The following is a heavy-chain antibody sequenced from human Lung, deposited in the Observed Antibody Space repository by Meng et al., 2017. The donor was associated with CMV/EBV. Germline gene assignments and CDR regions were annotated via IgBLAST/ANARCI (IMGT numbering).Heavy chain of an antibody. V-gene: IGHV4-31*03. D-gene: IGHD5-24*01. CDR2: IHYTGST. CDR1: GGYIGSGGYH. CDR3: AREAGRDGYATPKFDY. Sequence: SRNLSLPCPFPGGYIGSGGYHWSWIRQHAGKGLEWIGNIHYTGSTFYNPSLKSRVTISVDTSKNQFSLKLIPATAADTAVYYCAREAGRDGYATPKFDYWGQGTLVTVSS. J-gene: IGHJ4*02.